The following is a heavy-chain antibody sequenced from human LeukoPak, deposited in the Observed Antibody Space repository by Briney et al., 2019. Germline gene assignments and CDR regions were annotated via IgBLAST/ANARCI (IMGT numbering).Heavy chain of an antibody. D-gene: IGHD5-12*01. V-gene: IGHV3-33*01. CDR3: ERDGGYDLAHYYGMDV. CDR1: GFTFSSYG. Sequence: GRSLRLSCAASGFTFSSYGMHWVRQAPGKGLEWVAVIWYDGSNKYYADSVKGRFTISRDNSKNTLYLQMNSLRAEDTAVYYCERDGGYDLAHYYGMDVWGQGTTVTVYS. CDR2: IWYDGSNK. J-gene: IGHJ6*02.